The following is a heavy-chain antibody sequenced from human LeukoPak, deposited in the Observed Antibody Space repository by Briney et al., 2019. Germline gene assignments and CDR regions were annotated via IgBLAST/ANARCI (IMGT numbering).Heavy chain of an antibody. V-gene: IGHV3-48*04. Sequence: PGGSLRLSCAASGFTFSTYSMNWVRQAPGKGLEWVSYISSSGSPIYYTDSVKGRFTISRDNAKNSLYLQMNSLRAEDTAVYYCARVQQLEYYFDYWGQGTLVTVSS. CDR3: ARVQQLEYYFDY. D-gene: IGHD6-13*01. J-gene: IGHJ4*02. CDR2: ISSSGSPI. CDR1: GFTFSTYS.